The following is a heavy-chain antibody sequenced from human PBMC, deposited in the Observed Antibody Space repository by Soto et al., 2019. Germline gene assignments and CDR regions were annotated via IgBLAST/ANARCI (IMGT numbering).Heavy chain of an antibody. CDR2: IYPGGST. J-gene: IGHJ2*01. CDR3: ARAVEGTFDL. CDR1: GFTVISNY. V-gene: IGHV3-53*01. Sequence: EVQLVESGGGLIQPGGSLRLSCAASGFTVISNYMTWVRQAPGKGLEWVSVIYPGGSTKYADSVKGRFTISRDNSKDTVFLQMNSLRAEDTAVYYCARAVEGTFDLWGRGTLVTVSS.